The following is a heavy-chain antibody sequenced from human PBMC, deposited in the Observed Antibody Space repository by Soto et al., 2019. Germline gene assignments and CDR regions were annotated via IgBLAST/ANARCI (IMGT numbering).Heavy chain of an antibody. D-gene: IGHD1-26*01. CDR2: INHSGST. J-gene: IGHJ4*02. CDR1: GGSFSGYY. CDR3: ARFRNRYSGSYSAPFDY. Sequence: LSLTCAVYGGSFSGYYWSWIRQPPCKGLEWIGEINHSGSTNYNPSLKSRVTISVDTSKNQFSLKLSSVTAADTAVYYCARFRNRYSGSYSAPFDYWGQGTLVTVSS. V-gene: IGHV4-34*01.